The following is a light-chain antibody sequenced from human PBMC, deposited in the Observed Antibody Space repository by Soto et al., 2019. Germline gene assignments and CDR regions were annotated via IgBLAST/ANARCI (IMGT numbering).Light chain of an antibody. J-gene: IGKJ4*01. V-gene: IGKV3-15*01. Sequence: DIVMTQSPAILSVSPGERATLSCRASQSVETFLAWFQHKAGQAPRLLIFGASTRAAGVPARFSVGGSGTEFTLTIDSLRSEDFAVYFCQQYHAWPPGTFGGGTKVEIK. CDR1: QSVETF. CDR3: QQYHAWPPGT. CDR2: GAS.